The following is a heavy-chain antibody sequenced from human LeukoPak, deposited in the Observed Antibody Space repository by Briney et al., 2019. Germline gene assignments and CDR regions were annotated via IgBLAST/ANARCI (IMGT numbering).Heavy chain of an antibody. CDR3: ARGGDIVVGRFDP. CDR1: GFTFSSYW. CDR2: IKQDGNEK. J-gene: IGHJ5*02. D-gene: IGHD2-15*01. V-gene: IGHV3-7*01. Sequence: PGGSLRLSCAASGFTFSSYWMSWVRQAPGKGLEWVANIKQDGNEKYYVDSVKGRFTISRDNAKNSLYLQMNSLRAEDTAVYYCARGGDIVVGRFDPWGQGTLVTVSS.